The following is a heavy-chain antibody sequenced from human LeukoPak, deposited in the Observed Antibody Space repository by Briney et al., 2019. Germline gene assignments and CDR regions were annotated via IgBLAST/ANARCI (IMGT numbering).Heavy chain of an antibody. V-gene: IGHV3-30*02. CDR2: IRYDGSNK. J-gene: IGHJ4*02. CDR3: AKDLGPVALNGGDY. Sequence: GGSLRLSCAASGFTFSSYGMHWVRQAPGRGLEWVAFIRYDGSNKYYADSVKGRFTISRDNSKNTLYLQMNSLRPDDTAEYYCAKDLGPVALNGGDYWGQGTLVTVSS. D-gene: IGHD6-19*01. CDR1: GFTFSSYG.